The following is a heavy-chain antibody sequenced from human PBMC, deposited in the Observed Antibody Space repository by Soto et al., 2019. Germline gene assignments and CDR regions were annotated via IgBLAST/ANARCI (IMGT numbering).Heavy chain of an antibody. Sequence: PGGSLRLSCAASGFTFSSYAMSWVRQAPGKGLEWVSVIVATAGTTYYADSVKGRFTISRDNSKNTLFLQMNSLRAEDTAVFYCVKGACSGGSCHYDYWGQGTLVTVSS. CDR1: GFTFSSYA. CDR3: VKGACSGGSCHYDY. V-gene: IGHV3-23*01. D-gene: IGHD2-15*01. CDR2: IVATAGTT. J-gene: IGHJ4*02.